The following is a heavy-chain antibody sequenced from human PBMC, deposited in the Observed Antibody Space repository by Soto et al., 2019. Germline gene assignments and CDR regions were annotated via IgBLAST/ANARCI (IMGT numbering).Heavy chain of an antibody. CDR1: EFTFSNYA. V-gene: IGHV3-23*01. Sequence: PGGSLRLSCAASEFTFSNYAMSWVRQAPGKGLEWVSAISYGGGTTYYADSVKGRFTISRDNSKNTLYLQMNSLRAEDTAVYYCARERGSGWTFDYWGQGTLVTVSS. CDR2: ISYGGGTT. J-gene: IGHJ4*02. CDR3: ARERGSGWTFDY. D-gene: IGHD6-19*01.